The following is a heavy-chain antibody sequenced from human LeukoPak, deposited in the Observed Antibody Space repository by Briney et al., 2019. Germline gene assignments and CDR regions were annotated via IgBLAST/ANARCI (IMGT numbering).Heavy chain of an antibody. D-gene: IGHD3-16*01. CDR1: GYXFTSYA. V-gene: IGHV1-18*01. CDR2: ISAYNGNT. CDR3: ARGEDFDY. J-gene: IGHJ4*02. Sequence: ASVKVSCKASGYXFTSYAISWVRQAPGQGLEWMGWISAYNGNTDYAQKVQGRITLTTDTSTTTAYMDLRSLRSDDTAVYYCARGEDFDYWGQGTLVTVSS.